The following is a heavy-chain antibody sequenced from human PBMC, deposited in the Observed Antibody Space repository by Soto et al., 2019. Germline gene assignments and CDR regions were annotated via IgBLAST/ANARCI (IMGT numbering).Heavy chain of an antibody. CDR1: GFTFSSYW. CDR3: ARDQLERLAETCVFDY. D-gene: IGHD6-25*01. CDR2: IKQDGSEK. J-gene: IGHJ4*02. V-gene: IGHV3-7*01. Sequence: GGSLRLSCAASGFTFSSYWKSWVRQAPGKGLEWVANIKQDGSEKYYVDSVKGRFTISRDNAKNSLYLQMNSLRAEDTAVYYCARDQLERLAETCVFDYWGQGTLVTVS.